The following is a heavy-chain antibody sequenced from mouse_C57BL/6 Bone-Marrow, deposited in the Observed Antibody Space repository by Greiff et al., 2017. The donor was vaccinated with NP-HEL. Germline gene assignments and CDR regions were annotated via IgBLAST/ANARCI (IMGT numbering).Heavy chain of an antibody. Sequence: EVQVVESGPGLAKPSQTLSLTCSVTGYSITSDYWNWIRKFPGNKLEYMGYISYSGSTNYNPSLKSRISITRDTSKNKYYLQLNSVTTEDTATYYCARSPLWLRRNYYAMDYWGQGTSVTVSS. V-gene: IGHV3-8*01. CDR3: ARSPLWLRRNYYAMDY. CDR1: GYSITSDY. D-gene: IGHD2-2*01. CDR2: ISYSGST. J-gene: IGHJ4*01.